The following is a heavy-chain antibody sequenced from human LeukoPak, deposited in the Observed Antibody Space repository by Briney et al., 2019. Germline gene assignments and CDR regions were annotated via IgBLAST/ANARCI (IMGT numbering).Heavy chain of an antibody. CDR2: IYHSGST. J-gene: IGHJ4*02. CDR3: ARDPQWLVTGYYFDY. Sequence: SETLSLTCTVSGYSISSGYYWGWIRQPPGKGLEWIGSIYHSGSTYYNPSLKSRVTISVDTSKNQFSLKLISVTAADTAVYYCARDPQWLVTGYYFDYWGQGTLVTVSS. V-gene: IGHV4-38-2*02. CDR1: GYSISSGYY. D-gene: IGHD6-19*01.